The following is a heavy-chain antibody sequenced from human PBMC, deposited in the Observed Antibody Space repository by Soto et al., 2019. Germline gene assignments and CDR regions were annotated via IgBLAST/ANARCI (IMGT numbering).Heavy chain of an antibody. V-gene: IGHV3-30*18. J-gene: IGHJ4*02. CDR3: AKPVEQWVPAH. CDR2: ISHDGSNT. D-gene: IGHD6-19*01. CDR1: GFTFRTHG. Sequence: QVQLVESGGGVVQPGGSLRLSCAASGFTFRTHGMHWVRQAPGKGLEWVALISHDGSNTYYADSVKGRFTISRDNSNNTVFLQMNSLRPDDRAVYYCAKPVEQWVPAHWGQGTLVTVSS.